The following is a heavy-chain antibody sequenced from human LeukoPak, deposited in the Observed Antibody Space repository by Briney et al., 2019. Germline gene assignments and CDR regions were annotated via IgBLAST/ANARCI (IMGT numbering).Heavy chain of an antibody. J-gene: IGHJ4*02. CDR1: GFTFSSYA. CDR2: ISGSGGST. D-gene: IGHD6-19*01. CDR3: AKAAIAVAGTNPYEFDY. V-gene: IGHV3-23*01. Sequence: PGGSLRLSCAASGFTFSSYAMSWVRQAPGKGLEWVSAISGSGGSTYYADSVKGRFTISRDNSKNTLYLQMNSLRAEDTAVYYCAKAAIAVAGTNPYEFDYWGQGTLVIVSS.